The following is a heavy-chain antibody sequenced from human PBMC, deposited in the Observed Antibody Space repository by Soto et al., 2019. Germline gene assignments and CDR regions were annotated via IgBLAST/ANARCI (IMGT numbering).Heavy chain of an antibody. CDR1: GFAFSSYA. CDR2: ISGSGGST. CDR3: AKDHCSGGSCYILSYYYMDV. D-gene: IGHD2-15*01. V-gene: IGHV3-23*01. J-gene: IGHJ6*03. Sequence: GESLKISCAASGFAFSSYAMSWVRQAPGKGLEWVSAISGSGGSTYYADSVKGRFTISRDNSKNTLYLQMNSLRAEDTAVYYCAKDHCSGGSCYILSYYYMDVWGKGTTVTVSS.